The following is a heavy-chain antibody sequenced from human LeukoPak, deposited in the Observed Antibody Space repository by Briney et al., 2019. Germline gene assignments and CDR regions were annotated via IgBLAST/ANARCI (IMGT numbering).Heavy chain of an antibody. CDR3: ARDVDYANPRHDY. V-gene: IGHV3-7*01. Sequence: GGSLRLFCAASGFTFSSYNMNWVRQAPGKGLEWVANIDLEGSQRFYVDSLKGRFTISRDNANNLVYLQMNSLRAEDTAVYYCARDVDYANPRHDYWGQGTLVTVSS. CDR1: GFTFSSYN. D-gene: IGHD4/OR15-4a*01. CDR2: IDLEGSQR. J-gene: IGHJ4*02.